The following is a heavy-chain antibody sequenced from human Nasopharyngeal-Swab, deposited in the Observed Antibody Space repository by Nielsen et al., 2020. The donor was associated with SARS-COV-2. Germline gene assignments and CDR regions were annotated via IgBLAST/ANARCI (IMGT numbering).Heavy chain of an antibody. D-gene: IGHD4-23*01. CDR2: LNGDATTV. CDR1: GFTFSSSW. CDR3: ARDLGGFGGY. V-gene: IGHV3-74*01. J-gene: IGHJ4*02. Sequence: GGSLRLSCAGSGFTFSSSWLHWVRQAPGEGLVWVARLNGDATTVDYADSVKGRFTISRDNVKNMLYLQMNNLRPEDTAVYYCARDLGGFGGYWGQGTLATVSS.